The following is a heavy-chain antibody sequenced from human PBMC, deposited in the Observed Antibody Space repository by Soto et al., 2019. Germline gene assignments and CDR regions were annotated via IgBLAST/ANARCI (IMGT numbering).Heavy chain of an antibody. Sequence: QVQLVESGGGVVQPGRSLRLSCAASGFSFSSYGMHWVRQAPGKGLEWVAVIWYDGSNKYYGDSVKGRFTIYRDNSKNTLYLQMNSLRAEDTAVYYCARSRPGVAGRYYFDYWGQGTLITVSS. CDR1: GFSFSSYG. J-gene: IGHJ4*02. CDR3: ARSRPGVAGRYYFDY. V-gene: IGHV3-33*01. CDR2: IWYDGSNK. D-gene: IGHD6-6*01.